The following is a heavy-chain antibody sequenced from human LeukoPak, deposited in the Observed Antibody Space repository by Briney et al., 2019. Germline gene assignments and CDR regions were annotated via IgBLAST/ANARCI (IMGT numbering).Heavy chain of an antibody. CDR2: FNPKSGST. J-gene: IGHJ5*02. CDR3: ARGIYGGNSPLVDL. V-gene: IGHV1-2*02. Sequence: ASVKVSCKASGYTFTAYYMHWMRQAPGQGPEYMGLFNPKSGSTDYAQKFQGRVTMTRDTSISTAYLELSNLRSDDTAMYYCARGIYGGNSPLVDLWGQGTLVTVSS. D-gene: IGHD6-13*01. CDR1: GYTFTAYY.